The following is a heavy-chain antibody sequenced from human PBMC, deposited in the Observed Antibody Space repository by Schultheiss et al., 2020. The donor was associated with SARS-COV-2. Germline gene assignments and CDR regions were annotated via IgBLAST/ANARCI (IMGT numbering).Heavy chain of an antibody. CDR3: AGGGDIVVVPAAKYYFDY. J-gene: IGHJ4*02. CDR1: GFTFDDYA. D-gene: IGHD2-2*01. Sequence: GGSLRLSCAASGFTFDDYAMHWVRQAPGKGLEWVSSISSSSSYIYYADSVKGRFTISRDNAKNSLYLQMNSLRAEDTAVYYCAGGGDIVVVPAAKYYFDYWGQGTLVTVSS. CDR2: ISSSSSYI. V-gene: IGHV3-21*01.